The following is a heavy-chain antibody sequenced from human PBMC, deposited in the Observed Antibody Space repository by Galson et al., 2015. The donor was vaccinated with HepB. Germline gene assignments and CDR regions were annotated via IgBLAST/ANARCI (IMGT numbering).Heavy chain of an antibody. J-gene: IGHJ5*02. CDR1: GYTFTSYD. Sequence: SVKVSCKASGYTFTSYDINWVRQATGQGLEWMGWMNPNSGNTGYAQKFQGRVTMTRNTSISTAYMELSSLRSEDTAVYYCAATVTKVASKHPHRWFDPWGQGTLVTVSS. V-gene: IGHV1-8*01. CDR3: AATVTKVASKHPHRWFDP. D-gene: IGHD4-17*01. CDR2: MNPNSGNT.